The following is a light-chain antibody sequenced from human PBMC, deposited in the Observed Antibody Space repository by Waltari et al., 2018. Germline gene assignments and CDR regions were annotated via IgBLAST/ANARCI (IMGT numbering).Light chain of an antibody. V-gene: IGKV3-15*01. J-gene: IGKJ2*01. Sequence: ETVMTQSPATLSVSPGDRATLSCRASQSVGWNIAWYQQKPGQAPRLLIYGASRRATGIPARFSGSGSGTEFTLTISSLQSEDFAVYHCQQYSDWPPYTFGQGTKLEAK. CDR3: QQYSDWPPYT. CDR1: QSVGWN. CDR2: GAS.